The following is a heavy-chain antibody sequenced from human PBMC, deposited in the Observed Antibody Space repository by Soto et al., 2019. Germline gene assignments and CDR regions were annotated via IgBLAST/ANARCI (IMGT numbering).Heavy chain of an antibody. V-gene: IGHV4-34*01. Sequence: SETLSLTCSVYGASFSGYYWSWIRQSPGKGLEWIGEIHHSGSTHYNPSLKSRLTFSIDESQSQFYMMLTSVTAADTALYFCARGHSTSGYDYWGQGSLVTVSS. CDR1: GASFSGYY. D-gene: IGHD6-6*01. CDR3: ARGHSTSGYDY. J-gene: IGHJ4*02. CDR2: IHHSGST.